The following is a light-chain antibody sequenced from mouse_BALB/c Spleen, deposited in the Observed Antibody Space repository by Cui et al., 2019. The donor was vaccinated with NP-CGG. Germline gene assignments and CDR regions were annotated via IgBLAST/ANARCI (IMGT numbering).Light chain of an antibody. Sequence: QAFLTQESALTTSPAETVTLTCRSSTGAVTTSNYANWVQEKPDHLFTGLMGGTNNRAPGVPARFSGYLIGDKAALTITGAQTEDEAIYFCALWYSNHWVFGGGTKLTVL. CDR1: TGAVTTSNY. J-gene: IGLJ1*01. V-gene: IGLV1*01. CDR3: ALWYSNHWV. CDR2: GTN.